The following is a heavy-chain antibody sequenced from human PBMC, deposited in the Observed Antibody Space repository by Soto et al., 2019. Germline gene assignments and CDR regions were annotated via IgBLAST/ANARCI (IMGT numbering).Heavy chain of an antibody. CDR1: GFTFSSYA. CDR2: ISGSGGST. D-gene: IGHD3-3*01. J-gene: IGHJ6*02. CDR3: AKDQVGATYYDFWSAEGYYYYGMDV. V-gene: IGHV3-23*01. Sequence: ESGGGLVPPGGSLRLSCAASGFTFSSYAMSWVRQAPGKGLEWVSAISGSGGSTYYADSVKGRFTISRDNSKNTLYLQMNSLRAEDTAVYYCAKDQVGATYYDFWSAEGYYYYGMDVWGQGTTVTVSS.